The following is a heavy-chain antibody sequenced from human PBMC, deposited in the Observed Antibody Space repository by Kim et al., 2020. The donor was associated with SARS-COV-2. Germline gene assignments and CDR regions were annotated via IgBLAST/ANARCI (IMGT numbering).Heavy chain of an antibody. CDR3: ATGPTCSSTSCYNYYYYMDV. J-gene: IGHJ6*03. D-gene: IGHD2-2*01. CDR2: ISSSGSTI. V-gene: IGHV3-11*01. Sequence: GGSLRLSCAASGFTFSDYYMSWIRQAPGKGLEWVSYISSSGSTIYYADSVKGRFTISRDNAKNSLYLQMNSLRAEDTAVYYCATGPTCSSTSCYNYYYYMDVWGKGTTVPVSS. CDR1: GFTFSDYY.